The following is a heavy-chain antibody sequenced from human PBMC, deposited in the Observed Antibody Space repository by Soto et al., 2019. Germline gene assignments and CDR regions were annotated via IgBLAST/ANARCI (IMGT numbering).Heavy chain of an antibody. Sequence: GGSLRLSCTASGFTFGDYAMSWFRQAPGKGLEWVGFIRSKAYGGTTEYAASVKGRFTISRDDSKSIAYLQMNSLKTEDTAVYYCTRDRLRRYFDWVHYFDYWGQGTLVTVSS. D-gene: IGHD3-9*01. J-gene: IGHJ4*02. CDR1: GFTFGDYA. CDR3: TRDRLRRYFDWVHYFDY. CDR2: IRSKAYGGTT. V-gene: IGHV3-49*03.